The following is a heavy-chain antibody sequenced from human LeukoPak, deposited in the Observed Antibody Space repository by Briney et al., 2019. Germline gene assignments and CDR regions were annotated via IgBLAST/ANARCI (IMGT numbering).Heavy chain of an antibody. CDR1: GFTFDDYA. Sequence: GGSLRLSCAGSGFTFDDYAMHWVRQAPGKGLEWVSLISWDGGSTYYADSVKGRFTISRDNSKNSLYLQMNSLRAEDTALYYCAKDIAEGMITFGGVIALDVWGKGTTVTVSS. D-gene: IGHD3-16*02. J-gene: IGHJ6*04. CDR3: AKDIAEGMITFGGVIALDV. CDR2: ISWDGGST. V-gene: IGHV3-43D*03.